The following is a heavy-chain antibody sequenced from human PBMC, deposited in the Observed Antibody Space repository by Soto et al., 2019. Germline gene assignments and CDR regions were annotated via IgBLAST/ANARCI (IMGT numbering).Heavy chain of an antibody. CDR1: GFTFSDYY. CDR3: ARGYYDFWSGYYISPYGMDV. J-gene: IGHJ6*02. CDR2: ISSRGSSI. V-gene: IGHV3-11*01. D-gene: IGHD3-3*01. Sequence: PGGSLRLSCAVSGFTFSDYYMSWIRQAPGKGLEWVSYISSRGSSIYYADSVKGRFTISRDNAKNSLYLQMNGLRAEDTAVYYCARGYYDFWSGYYISPYGMDVWGQGITVTVSS.